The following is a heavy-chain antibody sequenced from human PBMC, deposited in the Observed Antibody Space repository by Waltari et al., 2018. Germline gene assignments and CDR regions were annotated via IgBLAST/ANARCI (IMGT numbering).Heavy chain of an antibody. J-gene: IGHJ3*02. V-gene: IGHV3-64D*06. CDR1: GFTSSVYA. CDR3: VKAAVGTYAFDI. Sequence: EVQLVESGGGLVQPGGSLRLSCSASGFTSSVYALHWVRQAPGKRLEYVSALSSNGATPYYADSVKGRFTISRDNAKNTLYLQMSSLRPEDTAVYYCVKAAVGTYAFDIWGQGTAVTVSS. CDR2: LSSNGATP. D-gene: IGHD6-19*01.